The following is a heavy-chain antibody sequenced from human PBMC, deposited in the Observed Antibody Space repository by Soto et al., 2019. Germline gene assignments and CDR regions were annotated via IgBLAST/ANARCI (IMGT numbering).Heavy chain of an antibody. Sequence: QLHLVQSGAVVKKPGASVTVSCSASGYPVTAYYMHWVRQAPGRGLEWMGGINPTTGAAKYTQTFRGRVTRTRDTSTTTVFMELCGLTSEDTAVFYCARGGGVGVAGSAAFDMWGQGTLVTVSS. CDR2: INPTTGAA. V-gene: IGHV1-2*02. J-gene: IGHJ3*02. CDR1: GYPVTAYY. D-gene: IGHD3-3*01. CDR3: ARGGGVGVAGSAAFDM.